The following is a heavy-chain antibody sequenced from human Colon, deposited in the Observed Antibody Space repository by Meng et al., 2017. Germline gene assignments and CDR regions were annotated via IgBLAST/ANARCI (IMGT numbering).Heavy chain of an antibody. CDR1: GYTFTHHG. J-gene: IGHJ4*02. Sequence: QLQLVQSGAEVKKPGASVRVSCKASGYTFTHHGISWIRQAPGQGLEWMGWISCYNGDTNYAQKLQGRVTMTTDTSTNTAYMEVTSLRSDDTAVYYCAKIHLGDSGLDYWGQGTLVTVSS. CDR3: AKIHLGDSGLDY. CDR2: ISCYNGDT. V-gene: IGHV1-18*01. D-gene: IGHD6-19*01.